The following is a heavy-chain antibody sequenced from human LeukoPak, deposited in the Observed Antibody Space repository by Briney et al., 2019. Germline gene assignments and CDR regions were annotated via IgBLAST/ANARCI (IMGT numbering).Heavy chain of an antibody. Sequence: PSETLSLTCTVSGGSISSSSYYWGWIRQPPGKGLEWIGSIYYSGSTYYNPSLKSRVTISVDTSKNQFSLKLSSVTAADTAVYYCASGGDSSGYYYRSNAFDIWGQGTVVTVSS. V-gene: IGHV4-39*01. CDR3: ASGGDSSGYYYRSNAFDI. CDR1: GGSISSSSYY. D-gene: IGHD3-22*01. J-gene: IGHJ3*02. CDR2: IYYSGST.